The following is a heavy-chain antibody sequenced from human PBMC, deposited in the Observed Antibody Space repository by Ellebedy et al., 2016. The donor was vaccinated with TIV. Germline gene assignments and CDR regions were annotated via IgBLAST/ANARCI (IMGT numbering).Heavy chain of an antibody. J-gene: IGHJ4*02. CDR3: ASHPRVTTGQGVSPIDY. CDR2: ISGDGGST. Sequence: GESLKISCAASGFTFDDYAMHWVRQAPGKGLEWVSLISGDGGSTYYADSVKGRFTISRDNAKNSLYLQMNSLRAEDTAVYYCASHPRVTTGQGVSPIDYWGQGTLVTVSS. CDR1: GFTFDDYA. D-gene: IGHD2-21*02. V-gene: IGHV3-43*02.